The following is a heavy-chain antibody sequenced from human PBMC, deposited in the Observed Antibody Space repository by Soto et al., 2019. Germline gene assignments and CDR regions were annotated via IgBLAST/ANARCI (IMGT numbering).Heavy chain of an antibody. V-gene: IGHV4-34*01. D-gene: IGHD2-2*01. CDR2: IHHSGYT. CDR3: ASQSRYCSSTSCYGWWFDP. Sequence: SETLSLTCAVYGGXFSDYYWNWIRQPPGKGLEWIGEIHHSGYTHYNPSLKSRVTMSVDTSKNQFSLNLTSVTAADTSVYYCASQSRYCSSTSCYGWWFDPWGQGTLVTVSS. CDR1: GGXFSDYY. J-gene: IGHJ5*02.